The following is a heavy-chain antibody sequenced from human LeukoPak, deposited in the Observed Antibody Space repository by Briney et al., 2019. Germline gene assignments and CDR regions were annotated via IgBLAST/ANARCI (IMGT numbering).Heavy chain of an antibody. CDR3: ASERGFSGHTFDY. V-gene: IGHV4-59*01. CDR2: VFYNGST. J-gene: IGHJ4*02. D-gene: IGHD5-12*01. CDR1: GGSISNYF. Sequence: PSETLSLTCTVAGGSISNYFWSWIRQPPGKGLEWVGHVFYNGSTNYNPSLKSRVTISRDTSSIRFSLRLSSVTAADTATYYCASERGFSGHTFDYWGQGIMVTVSS.